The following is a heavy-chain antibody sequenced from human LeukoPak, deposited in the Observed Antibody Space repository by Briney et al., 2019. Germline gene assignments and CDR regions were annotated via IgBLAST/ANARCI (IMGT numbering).Heavy chain of an antibody. Sequence: GGSLRLSCTASGFTFGDYAMSWVRQAPGKGLEWVGFIRSKAYGGTTEYAASVKARFTISRDDSKSIAYLQMNSLKTEDTAVYYCTRDLGFDYWGQGTLVTVSS. V-gene: IGHV3-49*04. D-gene: IGHD3-10*01. CDR2: IRSKAYGGTT. CDR1: GFTFGDYA. CDR3: TRDLGFDY. J-gene: IGHJ4*02.